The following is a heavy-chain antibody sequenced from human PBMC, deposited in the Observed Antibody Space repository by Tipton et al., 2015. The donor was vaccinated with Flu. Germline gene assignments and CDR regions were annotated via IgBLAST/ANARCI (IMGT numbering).Heavy chain of an antibody. J-gene: IGHJ4*02. CDR1: GDSIRSGGYY. Sequence: TLSLTCTVSGDSIRSGGYYWSWIRQPAGRGLEWIGRIFTSGSTDYHPSLKSRVTMSLDTSKNLFSLRLNSVTAADTAVYYCARGVAPGGAYYFDYWGRGTLVTVSS. V-gene: IGHV4-61*02. D-gene: IGHD1-26*01. CDR2: IFTSGST. CDR3: ARGVAPGGAYYFDY.